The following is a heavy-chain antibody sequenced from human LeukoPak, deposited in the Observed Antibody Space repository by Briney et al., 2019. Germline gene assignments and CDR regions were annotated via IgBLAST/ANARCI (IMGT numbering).Heavy chain of an antibody. V-gene: IGHV3-30*03. CDR3: ARVRGPDNWFDP. Sequence: GRSLRLSCAASGFTFISYDMHWVRQAPGKGLEWVAVISYDGSNKYYADSVKGRFTISRDNAKNSLYLQMNSLRAEDTAVYYCARVRGPDNWFDPWGQGTLVTVSS. CDR2: ISYDGSNK. CDR1: GFTFISYD. J-gene: IGHJ5*02.